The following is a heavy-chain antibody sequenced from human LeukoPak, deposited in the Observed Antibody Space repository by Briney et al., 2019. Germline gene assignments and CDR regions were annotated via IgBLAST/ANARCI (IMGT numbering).Heavy chain of an antibody. D-gene: IGHD3-3*01. CDR2: INHSGST. J-gene: IGHJ4*02. CDR3: ARASRDFWSGSTTFDY. CDR1: GGSFSGYY. V-gene: IGHV4-34*01. Sequence: KPSETLSLTCAVYGGSFSGYYWSWIRQPPGKGLEWIGEINHSGSTNYSPSLKSRVTISVDTSKNQFSLKLSSVTAADTAVYYCARASRDFWSGSTTFDYWGQGTLVTVSS.